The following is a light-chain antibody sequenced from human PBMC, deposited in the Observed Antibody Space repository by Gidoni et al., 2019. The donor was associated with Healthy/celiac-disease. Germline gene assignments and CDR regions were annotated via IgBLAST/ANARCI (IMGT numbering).Light chain of an antibody. Sequence: DIQMTQSPSTLSASVGDRVTITCPASQSISSWLAWYQQKPGKAPKLLIYKASSLESGVPSRFSGSGSGTEFTLTISSLHPDDFATYDCQQYNSLKYTFGQGTKLEIK. CDR2: KAS. CDR1: QSISSW. V-gene: IGKV1-5*03. CDR3: QQYNSLKYT. J-gene: IGKJ2*01.